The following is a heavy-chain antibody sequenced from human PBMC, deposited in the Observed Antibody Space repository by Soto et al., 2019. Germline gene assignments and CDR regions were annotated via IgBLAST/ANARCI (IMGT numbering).Heavy chain of an antibody. Sequence: PSETLSLTCAVYGGPFSGYYWSWIRQPPGKGLEWIGEINHSGSTNYNPSLKSRVTISVDTSKNQFSLKLSSVTAADTAVYYCARGRARYCSSTSCPRFDYWGQGTQVTVSS. CDR3: ARGRARYCSSTSCPRFDY. J-gene: IGHJ4*02. CDR1: GGPFSGYY. D-gene: IGHD2-2*01. CDR2: INHSGST. V-gene: IGHV4-34*01.